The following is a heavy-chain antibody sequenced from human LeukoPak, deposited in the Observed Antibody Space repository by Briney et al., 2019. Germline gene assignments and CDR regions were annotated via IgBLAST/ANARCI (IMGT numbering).Heavy chain of an antibody. D-gene: IGHD3-10*01. CDR1: GFSLSTSGMC. Sequence: SGPTLVKPTQTLTLTCTFSGFSLSTSGMCVSWIRQPPGKALEWLARIDWDDDKYYSTSLKTRLTISKDTSKNQVVLTMTNMDPVDTATYYCARIPMATMVRGVIDYFDYWGQGTLVTVSS. J-gene: IGHJ4*02. CDR3: ARIPMATMVRGVIDYFDY. CDR2: IDWDDDK. V-gene: IGHV2-70*11.